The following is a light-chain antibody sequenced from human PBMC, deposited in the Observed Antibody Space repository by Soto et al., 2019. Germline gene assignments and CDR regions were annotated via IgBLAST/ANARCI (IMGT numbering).Light chain of an antibody. Sequence: EIVFTQSPGTLSLSPGERATPSCRASQTVSSSYLAWYQRKPGQAPRLLIYGASSRATAIPDRFSGSGSGTDFTLTISRPEPEDFAVYSCQQYGSSPITFGQGTRLEIK. CDR3: QQYGSSPIT. CDR2: GAS. V-gene: IGKV3-20*01. J-gene: IGKJ5*01. CDR1: QTVSSSY.